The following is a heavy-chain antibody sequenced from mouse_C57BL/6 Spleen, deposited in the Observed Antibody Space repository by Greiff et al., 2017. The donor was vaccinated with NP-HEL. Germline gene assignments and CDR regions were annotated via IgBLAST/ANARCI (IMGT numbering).Heavy chain of an antibody. J-gene: IGHJ3*01. CDR3: ARSIYDGYYGGFAY. CDR2: INPGSGGT. CDR1: GYAFTNYL. Sequence: QVQLQQSGAELVRPGTSVKVSCKASGYAFTNYLIEWVKQRPGQGLEWIGVINPGSGGTNYNEKFKGKATLTADKSSSTAYMQLSSLTSEDSAVYFCARSIYDGYYGGFAYWGQGTLVTVSA. D-gene: IGHD2-3*01. V-gene: IGHV1-54*01.